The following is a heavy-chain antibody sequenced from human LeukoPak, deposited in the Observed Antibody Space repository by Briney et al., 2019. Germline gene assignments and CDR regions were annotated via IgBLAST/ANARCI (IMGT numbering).Heavy chain of an antibody. Sequence: GTSLRLSCAASGFTFSLYPMHWVRQAPGKGLEWMTLIAYHGKAAFYADSVKGRFTISRDNAKNTLYLQMNSLRAEDTAVYYCARGRSSGLHNWGQGTLVTVSS. CDR2: IAYHGKAA. J-gene: IGHJ4*02. D-gene: IGHD3-22*01. CDR3: ARGRSSGLHN. V-gene: IGHV3-30*04. CDR1: GFTFSLYP.